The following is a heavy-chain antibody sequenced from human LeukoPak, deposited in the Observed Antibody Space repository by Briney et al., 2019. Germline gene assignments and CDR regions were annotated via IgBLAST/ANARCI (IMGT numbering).Heavy chain of an antibody. CDR2: INSDGSST. CDR3: ARAMVTRRRYLDY. V-gene: IGHV3-74*01. D-gene: IGHD2-21*02. CDR1: GFTFSSYW. Sequence: GGSLRLSCKASGFTFSSYWMHWVRQAPGKGLEWVSRINSDGSSTNYAASVKGRFTISSDNAKNTLYLQMNSLRAEDTAVYYCARAMVTRRRYLDYWGQGTLVTVSS. J-gene: IGHJ4*02.